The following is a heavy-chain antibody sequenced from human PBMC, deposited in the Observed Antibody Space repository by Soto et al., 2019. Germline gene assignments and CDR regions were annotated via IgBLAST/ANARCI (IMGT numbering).Heavy chain of an antibody. D-gene: IGHD2-2*01. CDR2: ISSSSSTI. Sequence: EVQLVESGGGLVQPGGSLRLSCAASGFTFSSYSMNWVRQAPGKGLEWVSYISSSSSTIYYADSVKGRFTISRDNAKNSLYLQMNSLRAEDTAVYYCARGYCSSTSCPYAFDIWGQGTMVTVSS. V-gene: IGHV3-48*01. CDR1: GFTFSSYS. J-gene: IGHJ3*02. CDR3: ARGYCSSTSCPYAFDI.